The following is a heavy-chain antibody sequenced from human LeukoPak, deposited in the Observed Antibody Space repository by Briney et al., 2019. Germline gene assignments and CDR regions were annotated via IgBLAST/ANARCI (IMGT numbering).Heavy chain of an antibody. CDR3: AKAVSGWDAFDI. D-gene: IGHD6-19*01. V-gene: IGHV3-9*01. J-gene: IGHJ3*02. Sequence: GGSLRLSCAASGFTFDDYAMHWVRHAPEKGLEWVSGIICKSGGMGYAGSVKGRFTISRDNAKNTLYLQMNSLRAEDTALYYGAKAVSGWDAFDIWGQGTMVTVPS. CDR2: IICKSGGM. CDR1: GFTFDDYA.